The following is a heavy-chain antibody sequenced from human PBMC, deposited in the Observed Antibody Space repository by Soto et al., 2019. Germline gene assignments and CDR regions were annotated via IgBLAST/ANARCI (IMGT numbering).Heavy chain of an antibody. D-gene: IGHD3-10*01. CDR2: ISAYNGNT. CDR3: ARDTVDYYGSGSEALYNWFDP. J-gene: IGHJ5*02. Sequence: QVQLVQSGAEVKKPGASVKVSCKASGYTFTSYGISWVRQAPGQGLEWMGWISAYNGNTNYAQKLQGRVTMTTDTSTSTAYMELRSLRSDDTAVYYCARDTVDYYGSGSEALYNWFDPWGQRTLVTVSS. CDR1: GYTFTSYG. V-gene: IGHV1-18*01.